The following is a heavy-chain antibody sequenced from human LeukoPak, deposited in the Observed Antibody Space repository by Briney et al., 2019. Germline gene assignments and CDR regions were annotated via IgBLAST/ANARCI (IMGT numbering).Heavy chain of an antibody. CDR2: INPSGGST. J-gene: IGHJ4*02. V-gene: IGHV1-46*01. CDR3: ARDSYGGNSFDY. CDR1: GYTFTSYY. D-gene: IGHD4-23*01. Sequence: ASVTVSCKASGYTFTSYYMHWVRQAPGQGLEWMGIINPSGGSTSYAQKFQGRVTMTRDMSTSTVYMELSSLRSEDTAVYYCARDSYGGNSFDYWGQGTLVTVSS.